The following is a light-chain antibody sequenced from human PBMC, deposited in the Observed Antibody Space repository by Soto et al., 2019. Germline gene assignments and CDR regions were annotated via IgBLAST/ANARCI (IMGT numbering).Light chain of an antibody. V-gene: IGKV3-20*01. J-gene: IGKJ4*01. CDR1: QGISSW. CDR3: QQYGSSPLT. Sequence: TQSPSSLSASVGDRVIITCRASQGISSWLAWYQQKPGQAPRLLIYGASSRATGIPDRFSGSGSGTDFTVTINRLEPEHSAVYYCQQYGSSPLTFGGGTKVDIK. CDR2: GAS.